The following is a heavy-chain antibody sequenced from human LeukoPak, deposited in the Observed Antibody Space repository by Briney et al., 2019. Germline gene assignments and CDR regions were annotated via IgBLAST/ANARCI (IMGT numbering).Heavy chain of an antibody. CDR3: ARDLWDTAPFGY. Sequence: GRSLRPSCAASGFTFSSYAMHWVRQAPGKGXXXVAVISYDGSNKYYADSVKGRFTISRDNSKNTLYLQMNSLRAEDTAVYYCARDLWDTAPFGYWGQGTLVTVSS. CDR1: GFTFSSYA. V-gene: IGHV3-30-3*01. CDR2: ISYDGSNK. J-gene: IGHJ4*02. D-gene: IGHD5-18*01.